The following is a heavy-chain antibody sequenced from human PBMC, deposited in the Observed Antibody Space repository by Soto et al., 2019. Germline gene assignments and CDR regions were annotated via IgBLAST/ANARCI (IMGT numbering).Heavy chain of an antibody. CDR1: GFTFSSYA. D-gene: IGHD6-13*01. V-gene: IGHV3-23*01. CDR3: AARGSSFGGGYYFDY. CDR2: ISGSGGST. Sequence: GGSLRLSCAASGFTFSSYAMSWVRQAPGKGLEWVSAISGSGGSTYYADSVKGRFTISRDNSKNTLYLQMNSLRAEDTAVYYCAARGSSFGGGYYFDYWGQGTLVTVSS. J-gene: IGHJ4*02.